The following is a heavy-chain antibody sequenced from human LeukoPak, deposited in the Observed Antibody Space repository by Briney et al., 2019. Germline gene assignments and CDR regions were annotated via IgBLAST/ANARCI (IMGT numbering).Heavy chain of an antibody. CDR1: GFTFSSYA. Sequence: GGSLRLSCAASGFTFSSYAMHWVRQAPGKGLEWVAVISYDGSNKYYADSVKGRFTISRDNSKSTLCLQMNSLRAEDTAVYYCAKQLGYCSDGSCYFPYWGQGTLVTVSS. D-gene: IGHD2-15*01. CDR3: AKQLGYCSDGSCYFPY. V-gene: IGHV3-30*04. CDR2: ISYDGSNK. J-gene: IGHJ4*02.